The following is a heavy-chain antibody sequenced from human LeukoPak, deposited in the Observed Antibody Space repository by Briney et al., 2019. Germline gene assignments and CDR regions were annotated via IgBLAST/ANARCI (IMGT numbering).Heavy chain of an antibody. J-gene: IGHJ4*02. V-gene: IGHV3-7*01. CDR2: IQQDGSEH. CDR3: ARESDIVVVPAANPDY. CDR1: GFSISNFW. D-gene: IGHD2-2*01. Sequence: GGSLRLSCVASGFSISNFWMSWVRQAPGKGLEWVANIQQDGSEHYYVDSVKGRFTISRDNTKNSLYLQMNSLRAEDTAVYYCARESDIVVVPAANPDYWGQGTLVTVSS.